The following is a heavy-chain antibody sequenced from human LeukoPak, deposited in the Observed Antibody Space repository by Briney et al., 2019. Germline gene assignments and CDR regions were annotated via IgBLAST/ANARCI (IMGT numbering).Heavy chain of an antibody. CDR1: GGSISSPGYY. CDR2: IYYSGST. D-gene: IGHD6-13*01. CDR3: AIPHAWSGSSWQKGPNDNFDY. V-gene: IGHV4-39*07. Sequence: PSETLSLTCLVSGGSISSPGYYWGWIRQPPGKGLEWIGSIYYSGSTYYNPSLKSRVTISVDTSKNQFSLKLSSVTAADTAVYYCAIPHAWSGSSWQKGPNDNFDYWGQGTLVTVSS. J-gene: IGHJ4*02.